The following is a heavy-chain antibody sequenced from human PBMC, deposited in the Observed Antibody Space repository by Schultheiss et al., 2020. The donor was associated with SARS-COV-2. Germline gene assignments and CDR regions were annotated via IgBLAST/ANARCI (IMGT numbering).Heavy chain of an antibody. V-gene: IGHV4-31*03. CDR2: IYYSGST. CDR3: ARVKQQLYVWFDP. J-gene: IGHJ5*02. CDR1: GGSVSSGSYY. Sequence: SETLSLTCTVSGGSVSSGSYYWSWIRQPPGKGLEWIGYIYYSGSTYYNLSLKSRVTISVDKSKNQFSLKLSSVTAADTAVYYCARVKQQLYVWFDPWGQGTLVTVSS. D-gene: IGHD6-13*01.